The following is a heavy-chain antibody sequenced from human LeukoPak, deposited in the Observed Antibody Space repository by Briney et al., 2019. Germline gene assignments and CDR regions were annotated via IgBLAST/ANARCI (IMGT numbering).Heavy chain of an antibody. J-gene: IGHJ3*02. CDR2: IYPDDSET. D-gene: IGHD3-22*01. Sequence: GESLKISCKASGYRFTTDYIGWVRQMPGKGLEWMGIIYPDDSETNYSPSLQGQVSMSVDKSITTAYLQWSSLKASDTAIYYCARQAYGSHFDAFDIWGQGTMVTVSS. CDR3: ARQAYGSHFDAFDI. V-gene: IGHV5-51*01. CDR1: GYRFTTDY.